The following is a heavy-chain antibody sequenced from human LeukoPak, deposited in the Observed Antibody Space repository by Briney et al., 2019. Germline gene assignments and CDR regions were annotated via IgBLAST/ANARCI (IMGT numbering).Heavy chain of an antibody. CDR1: GFTFSSYG. CDR2: IRSKGSGGTT. J-gene: IGHJ4*02. CDR3: TRGQLGPLDY. Sequence: GSLRLSCAASGFTFSSYGMHWVRQAPGKGLEGVGFIRSKGSGGTTEYAASVKGRFTISRDDSKSIAYLQMNSLRTEDTAVYYCTRGQLGPLDYWGQGTLVTVSS. D-gene: IGHD5-18*01. V-gene: IGHV3-49*04.